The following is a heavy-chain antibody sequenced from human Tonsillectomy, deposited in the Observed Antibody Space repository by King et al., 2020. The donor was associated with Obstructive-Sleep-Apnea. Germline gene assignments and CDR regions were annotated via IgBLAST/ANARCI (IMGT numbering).Heavy chain of an antibody. CDR1: GFTFSSYD. D-gene: IGHD3-9*01. J-gene: IGHJ6*02. Sequence: VQLVESGGGLVQPGGSLRLSCAASGFTFSSYDMHWVRQATGKGLEWVSAIGTAGDTYYPGSVKGRVTLSRENAKNSLYLQMNSLRAGDTAVYYCARDNYDILTGYRYGMDVWGQGTTVTVSS. CDR2: IGTAGDT. CDR3: ARDNYDILTGYRYGMDV. V-gene: IGHV3-13*01.